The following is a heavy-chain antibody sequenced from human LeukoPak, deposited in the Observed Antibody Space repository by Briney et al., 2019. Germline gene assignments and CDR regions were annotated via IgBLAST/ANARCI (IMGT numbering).Heavy chain of an antibody. CDR3: AKIPYDYSNYGYFDY. CDR1: GFTFSSYG. Sequence: PGGSLRLSCAASGFTFSSYGMHWVRQAPGKGLEWVAFIRYDGSNKYYADSVKGRFTISRDNSKNTLYLQMNSLRAEDTAVYYCAKIPYDYSNYGYFDYWGQGTLVTVSS. V-gene: IGHV3-30*02. CDR2: IRYDGSNK. J-gene: IGHJ4*02. D-gene: IGHD4-11*01.